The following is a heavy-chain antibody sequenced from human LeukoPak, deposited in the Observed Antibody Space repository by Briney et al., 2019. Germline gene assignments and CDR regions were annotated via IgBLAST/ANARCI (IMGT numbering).Heavy chain of an antibody. D-gene: IGHD1-26*01. CDR3: ARDNGGSSRVY. Sequence: QPGGSLRLSCAASGFTFSSYAVSWVRQAPGKGLEWVSAISGSGGSTYYADSVKGRFTISRDNSENTLYLQMNSLRAEDTAVYYCARDNGGSSRVYWGQGTLVTVSS. V-gene: IGHV3-23*01. J-gene: IGHJ4*02. CDR1: GFTFSSYA. CDR2: ISGSGGST.